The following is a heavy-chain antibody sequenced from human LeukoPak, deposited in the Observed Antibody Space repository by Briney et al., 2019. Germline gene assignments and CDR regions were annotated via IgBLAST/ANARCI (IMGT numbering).Heavy chain of an antibody. CDR3: AKAGGGGGNY. J-gene: IGHJ4*02. Sequence: PGGTLRLSCAASGFTFSSYGMSWVRQAPGKGLEWVSAISGSGGSTYYADSVKGRFTISRDNSKTTLYLQTNSLRAEDTAVYYCAKAGGGGGNYWGQGTLVTVSS. D-gene: IGHD3-16*01. V-gene: IGHV3-23*01. CDR1: GFTFSSYG. CDR2: ISGSGGST.